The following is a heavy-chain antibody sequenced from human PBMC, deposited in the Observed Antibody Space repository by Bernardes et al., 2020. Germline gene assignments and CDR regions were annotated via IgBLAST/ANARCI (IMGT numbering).Heavy chain of an antibody. V-gene: IGHV1-2*06. J-gene: IGHJ4*02. Sequence: ASVKVSCKASGYTFTGYYMHWVRQAPGQGLEWMGRINPNSGGTDFAQKFQGRVTMTRDTSISTAYMELSRLRADDDMAVYYCARDRDLTGYYTGYFDYWGQGTLVTVSS. D-gene: IGHD3-9*01. CDR2: INPNSGGT. CDR1: GYTFTGYY. CDR3: ARDRDLTGYYTGYFDY.